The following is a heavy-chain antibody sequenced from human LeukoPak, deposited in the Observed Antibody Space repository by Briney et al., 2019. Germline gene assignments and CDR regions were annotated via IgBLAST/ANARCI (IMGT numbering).Heavy chain of an antibody. J-gene: IGHJ3*02. CDR3: ARDRVGIAVAGTPWGAFDI. D-gene: IGHD6-19*01. V-gene: IGHV1-2*02. CDR2: INPNSGGT. CDR1: GYTFTGYY. Sequence: ASVKVSCKASGYTFTGYYMHWVRQAPGQGLEWMGWINPNSGGTNYAQKFQGRVTMTRDTSISTAYMELSRLRFDDTAVYYCARDRVGIAVAGTPWGAFDIWGQGTMVTVSS.